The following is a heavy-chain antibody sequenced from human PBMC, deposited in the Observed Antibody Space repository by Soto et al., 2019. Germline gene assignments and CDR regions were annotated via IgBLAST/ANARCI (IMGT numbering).Heavy chain of an antibody. CDR1: EFTFKSYG. Sequence: PGGSLRLSCAASEFTFKSYGMHWVRQAPGKGLAWVAVISFDGNRKHYADSVRGRFTISRDNSKNTLYLQMNSLRTEDTAIYYCAITSVADASFDYWGQGTLVTVSS. CDR2: ISFDGNRK. J-gene: IGHJ4*02. V-gene: IGHV3-30*03. CDR3: AITSVADASFDY. D-gene: IGHD5-12*01.